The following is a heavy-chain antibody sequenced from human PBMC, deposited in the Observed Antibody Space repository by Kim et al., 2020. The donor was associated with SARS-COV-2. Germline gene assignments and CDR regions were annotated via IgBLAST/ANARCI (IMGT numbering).Heavy chain of an antibody. CDR2: INSDEVTT. CDR1: GFAFNNFW. V-gene: IGHV3-74*01. CDR3: AVDGGFQFGEFGSLNV. J-gene: IGHJ3*01. Sequence: GGSLRLSCAASGFAFNNFWMHWVRQVSGQGLIWVALINSDEVTTEYADSVKGRFTISRDNSKNTLYLQMYSLTVKDTAVYYCAVDGGFQFGEFGSLNVWG. D-gene: IGHD3-10*01.